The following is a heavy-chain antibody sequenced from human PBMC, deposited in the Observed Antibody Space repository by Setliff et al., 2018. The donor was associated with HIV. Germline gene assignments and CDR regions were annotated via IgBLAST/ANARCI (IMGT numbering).Heavy chain of an antibody. Sequence: ASVKVSCKTSGYTFTDHYINWLQQAPGKGFEWMGRVSPKYGTTNYVERFQGKVTITADASKDTVYIEVRSLRYEDTAQYYCVVGAFSWGKYYWGQGTQVTVSS. CDR3: VVGAFSWGKYY. CDR1: GYTFTDHY. V-gene: IGHV1-69-2*01. J-gene: IGHJ4*02. D-gene: IGHD3-16*01. CDR2: VSPKYGTT.